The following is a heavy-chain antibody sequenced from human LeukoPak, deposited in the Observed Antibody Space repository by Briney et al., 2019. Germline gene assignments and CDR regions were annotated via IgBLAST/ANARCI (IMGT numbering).Heavy chain of an antibody. J-gene: IGHJ6*04. D-gene: IGHD3-10*02. CDR3: AELGITIIGGV. CDR1: GFTFSSYA. V-gene: IGHV3-48*03. Sequence: PGGSLRLSCAASGFTFSSYAMSWVRQAPGKGLEWVSYTSIVGGTNSYADSVKGRFTISRDNAKNSLYLQMNSLRAEDTAVYYCAELGITIIGGVWGKGTTVTISS. CDR2: TSIVGGTN.